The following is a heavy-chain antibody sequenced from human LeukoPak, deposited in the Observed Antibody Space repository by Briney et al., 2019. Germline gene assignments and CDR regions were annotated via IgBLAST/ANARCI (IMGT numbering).Heavy chain of an antibody. CDR3: TRGEQWLVWVYFDY. Sequence: GGSLRLSCAASGFTFSSYWMSWVRQAPGKGLEWVANIKQDGSEKYYVDSVKGRFTISRDNAKNSLYLQMNSLRAEDTAVYYCTRGEQWLVWVYFDYWGQGTLVTVSS. CDR1: GFTFSSYW. V-gene: IGHV3-7*01. D-gene: IGHD6-19*01. CDR2: IKQDGSEK. J-gene: IGHJ4*02.